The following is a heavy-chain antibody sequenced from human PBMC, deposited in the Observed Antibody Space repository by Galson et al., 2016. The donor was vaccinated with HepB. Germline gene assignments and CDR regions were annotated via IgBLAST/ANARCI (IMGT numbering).Heavy chain of an antibody. CDR3: VQGSTAPAV. D-gene: IGHD2-2*01. CDR1: GFTFRNYG. CDR2: ISRSGDST. Sequence: SLRLSCAASGFTFRNYGMTWVRQAPGKGLEVVSSISRSGDSTDYADSVRGRFTISRDNSDSTLSLQMNSRTADDTAIYYCVQGSTAPAVWGKGTTVTVSS. J-gene: IGHJ6*04. V-gene: IGHV3-23*01.